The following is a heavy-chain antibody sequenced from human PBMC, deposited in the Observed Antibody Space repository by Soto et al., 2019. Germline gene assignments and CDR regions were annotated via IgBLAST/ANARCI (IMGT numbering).Heavy chain of an antibody. CDR1: GGTFSSYA. CDR2: IIPIFGTA. Sequence: QVQLVQSGAEVKKPGSSVKVSCKASGGTFSSYAISWVRQAPGQGLEWMGGIIPIFGTANYAQKFQGRVTLXXGXSXXTAYMELRSLSSEDAAVYYWAGLEGIAAEGGYFQNWGQGTLVTVSS. V-gene: IGHV1-69*12. J-gene: IGHJ1*01. CDR3: AGLEGIAAEGGYFQN. D-gene: IGHD6-13*01.